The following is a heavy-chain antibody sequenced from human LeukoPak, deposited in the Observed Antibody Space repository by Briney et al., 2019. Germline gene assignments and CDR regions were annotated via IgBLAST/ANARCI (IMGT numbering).Heavy chain of an antibody. J-gene: IGHJ4*02. CDR2: ISGSGGYT. CDR3: AKAEGKNPTGGRWLD. CDR1: GFTFSTCA. D-gene: IGHD6-19*01. Sequence: GGSLRLSCAASGFTFSTCAMTWVRQAPGKGLESVSAISGSGGYTYYADSVKGRFTISRDNSKNTLYLQMNSLRADDTAIYYCAKAEGKNPTGGRWLDWGQGTLVTVSS. V-gene: IGHV3-23*01.